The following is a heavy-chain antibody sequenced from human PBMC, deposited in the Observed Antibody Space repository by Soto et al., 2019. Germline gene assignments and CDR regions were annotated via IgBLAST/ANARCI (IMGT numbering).Heavy chain of an antibody. CDR2: INHSGST. V-gene: IGHV4-34*01. J-gene: IGHJ4*02. CDR3: ASQASSYYYGSGSYPY. Sequence: SETLSLTCTVSGGSISSYYWSWIRQPPGKGLEWIGEINHSGSTNYNPSLKSRVTISVDTSKNQFSLKLSSVTAADTAVYYCASQASSYYYGSGSYPYWGQGTLVTVSS. D-gene: IGHD3-10*01. CDR1: GGSISSYY.